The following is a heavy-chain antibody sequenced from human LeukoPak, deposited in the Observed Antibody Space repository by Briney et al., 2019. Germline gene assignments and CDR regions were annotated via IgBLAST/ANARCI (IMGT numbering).Heavy chain of an antibody. D-gene: IGHD3-3*01. J-gene: IGHJ4*02. CDR3: ARVTTIFGVVTDNFDY. Sequence: SETLSLTCTVSGGSISSGSYYWSWIRQPAGKGLEWIRRIYTSGSTNYNPSLKSRVTISVDTSKNQFSLKLSSVTAADTAVYYCARVTTIFGVVTDNFDYWGQGTLVTVSS. CDR2: IYTSGST. V-gene: IGHV4-61*02. CDR1: GGSISSGSYY.